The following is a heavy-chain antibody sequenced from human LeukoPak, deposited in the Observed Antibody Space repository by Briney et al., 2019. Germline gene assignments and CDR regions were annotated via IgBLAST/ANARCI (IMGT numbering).Heavy chain of an antibody. J-gene: IGHJ6*02. CDR2: INPNSGGT. CDR1: GYTFTGYY. CDR3: ARDPMGRCYDILTGYYGMDV. D-gene: IGHD3-9*01. V-gene: IGHV1-2*02. Sequence: GASVKVSCKASGYTFTGYYMQWVRQAPGQGLGWMGWINPNSGGTNYAQKFQGRVTMTRDTSISTAYMELSRLRSDDTAVYYCARDPMGRCYDILTGYYGMDVWGQGTTVTVSS.